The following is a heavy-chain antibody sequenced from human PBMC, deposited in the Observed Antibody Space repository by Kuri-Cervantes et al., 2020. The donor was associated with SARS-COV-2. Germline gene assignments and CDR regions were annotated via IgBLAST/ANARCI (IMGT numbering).Heavy chain of an antibody. Sequence: GSLRLSCAFYGEAFSGYYWTRIRQSPGKGLEWIGEVNHRGDTNYNPSLMGRVFISVDKSNSQFSLRLTSVTTADTAVYYCARAPVSAFDIWGQGTMVTVSS. CDR3: ARAPVSAFDI. V-gene: IGHV4-34*01. J-gene: IGHJ3*02. CDR1: GEAFSGYY. CDR2: VNHRGDT.